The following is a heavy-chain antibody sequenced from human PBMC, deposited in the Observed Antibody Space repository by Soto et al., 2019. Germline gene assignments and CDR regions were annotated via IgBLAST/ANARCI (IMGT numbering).Heavy chain of an antibody. CDR2: ISGSGGST. CDR1: GFTFSSYA. CDR3: AKDASYTYCSGGSCYFDY. J-gene: IGHJ4*02. D-gene: IGHD2-15*01. V-gene: IGHV3-23*01. Sequence: EVQLLESGGGLVQPGGSLRLSCAASGFTFSSYAMSWVRQAPGKGLEWVSAISGSGGSTYYADSVKGRFTISRDNAKHTLYLQMNSLRAEDTAVYYCAKDASYTYCSGGSCYFDYWGQGTLVTVSS.